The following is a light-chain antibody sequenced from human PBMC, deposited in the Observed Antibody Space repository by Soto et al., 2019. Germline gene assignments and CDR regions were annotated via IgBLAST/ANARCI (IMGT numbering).Light chain of an antibody. J-gene: IGKJ4*01. CDR2: DAS. CDR1: QSVSSY. V-gene: IGKV3-11*01. CDR3: QQRSNWPRLT. Sequence: VLTQSPATLSLSPGERATLSCRASQSVSSYLAWYQQKPGQAPRLLIYDASNRATGIPARFSGSGSGTDFTLTISSLEPEDFAVYYCQQRSNWPRLTFGGGTKVDIK.